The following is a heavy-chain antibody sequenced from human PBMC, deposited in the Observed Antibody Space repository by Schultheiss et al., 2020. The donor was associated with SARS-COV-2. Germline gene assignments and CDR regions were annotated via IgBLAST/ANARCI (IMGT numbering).Heavy chain of an antibody. V-gene: IGHV3-30*03. CDR3: TTDRAEKWYSSSRDAFDI. CDR2: ISYDGSNK. J-gene: IGHJ3*02. Sequence: GGSLRLSCAASGFTFSSYEMNWVRQAPGKGLEWVAVISYDGSNKYYADSVKGRFTISRDNSKNTLYLQMNSLKTEDTAVYYCTTDRAEKWYSSSRDAFDIWGQGTMVTVSS. CDR1: GFTFSSYE. D-gene: IGHD6-6*01.